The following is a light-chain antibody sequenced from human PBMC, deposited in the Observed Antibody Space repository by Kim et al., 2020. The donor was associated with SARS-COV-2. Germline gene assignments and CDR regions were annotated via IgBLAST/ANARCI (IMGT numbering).Light chain of an antibody. CDR3: HSRDSSGTHYV. V-gene: IGLV3-19*01. CDR2: GKN. Sequence: ALGQTVRITCQGDSLKTYYASWYQQKPGQAPVLVMFGKNNRPSGIPDRLSGSRSGNTASLTITGAQAGDEAAYYCHSRDSSGTHYVFGTGTTVTVL. CDR1: SLKTYY. J-gene: IGLJ1*01.